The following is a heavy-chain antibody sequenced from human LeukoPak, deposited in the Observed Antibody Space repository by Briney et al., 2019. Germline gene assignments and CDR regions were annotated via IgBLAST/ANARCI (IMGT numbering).Heavy chain of an antibody. J-gene: IGHJ4*02. CDR1: GYTLPELS. Sequence: ASVKVSCKVSGYTLPELSIHWVRQDPGRGLEWMGGFDPENGETVSARRLQGRLTMTEDTSSDTAYMELSSLTSEDTAVYYCAASGGYDYWGQGTLITVSS. D-gene: IGHD3-16*01. CDR3: AASGGYDY. V-gene: IGHV1-24*01. CDR2: FDPENGET.